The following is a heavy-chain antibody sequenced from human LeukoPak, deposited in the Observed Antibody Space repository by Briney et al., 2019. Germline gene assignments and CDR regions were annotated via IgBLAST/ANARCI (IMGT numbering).Heavy chain of an antibody. CDR3: TTDAVGATQYYFDY. CDR2: IKSKTDGGTT. V-gene: IGHV3-15*01. CDR1: GFTFSNAW. Sequence: KPGGSLRLSCAASGFTFSNAWMSWVRQAPGKGLEWVGRIKSKTDGGTTDYAAPVKGRFTISRDDSKNTLYLQMNSLKTEDTAVYYCTTDAVGATQYYFDYWGQGTLVTVSS. J-gene: IGHJ4*02. D-gene: IGHD1-26*01.